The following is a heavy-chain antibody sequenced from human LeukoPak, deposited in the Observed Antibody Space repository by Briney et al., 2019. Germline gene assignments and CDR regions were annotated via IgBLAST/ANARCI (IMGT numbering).Heavy chain of an antibody. CDR1: GYTFTGYY. CDR3: ARAGYCSGGSCYTDYYYGMDV. V-gene: IGHV1-2*04. D-gene: IGHD2-15*01. CDR2: INPNSGGT. Sequence: SSVKVSCKASGYTFTGYYMHWVRQAPGQGLEWMGWINPNSGGTNYAQKFQGWVTMTRDTSISTAYMELSRLRSDDTAVYYCARAGYCSGGSCYTDYYYGMDVWGQGTTVTVSS. J-gene: IGHJ6*02.